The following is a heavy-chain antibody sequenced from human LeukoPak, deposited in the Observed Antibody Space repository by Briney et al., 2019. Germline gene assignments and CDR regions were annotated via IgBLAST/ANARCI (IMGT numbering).Heavy chain of an antibody. CDR3: NRGIGGSYFVS. V-gene: IGHV1-46*03. CDR2: TNHTGGRT. J-gene: IGHJ4*02. CDR1: GYTFTNYY. D-gene: IGHD2-15*01. Sequence: ASVKVSCKASGYTFTNYYIHWVRQAPAQGLEWMGLTNHTGGRTTYAQKFQGRVTMTRDTSTSTVYMELSSLRSEDTAIYYCNRGIGGSYFVSWGEGTLL.